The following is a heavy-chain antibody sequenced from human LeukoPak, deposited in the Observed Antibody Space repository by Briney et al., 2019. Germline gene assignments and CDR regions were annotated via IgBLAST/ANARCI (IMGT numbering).Heavy chain of an antibody. D-gene: IGHD1-26*01. CDR2: INPNSGGT. CDR3: ARDGAGGDYYYYYYMDG. V-gene: IGHV1-2*02. J-gene: IGHJ6*03. CDR1: GYTFTGYY. Sequence: GASVKVSCTASGYTFTGYYMHWVRQAPGQGLEWMGWINPNSGGTNYAQKCQGRVTMTRDTSISTAYMERSRLRSDDTAVYYGARDGAGGDYYYYYYMDGWGKGTTVTPSS.